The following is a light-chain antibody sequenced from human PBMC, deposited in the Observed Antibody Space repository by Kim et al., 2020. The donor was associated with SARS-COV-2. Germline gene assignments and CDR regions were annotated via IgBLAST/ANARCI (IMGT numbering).Light chain of an antibody. V-gene: IGLV2-14*03. CDR1: NY. J-gene: IGLJ2*01. CDR2: DVS. Sequence: NYVSWYQQHPGKVPKLMIYDVSKRPSGVSNRFSGSKSGKTASLTISGLQAEDEADYYCSSYANSATHVVFGGGTQLTVL. CDR3: SSYANSATHVV.